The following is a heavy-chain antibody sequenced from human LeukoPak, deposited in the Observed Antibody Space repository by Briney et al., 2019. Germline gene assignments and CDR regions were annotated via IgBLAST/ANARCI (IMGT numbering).Heavy chain of an antibody. CDR1: GFTFSNYE. CDR2: ISSSSGSTI. Sequence: PGGSLRLSCAASGFTFSNYEMNWVRQAPGKGLEWVSYISSSSGSTIYYADSVKGRFTISRDNAKNSLYLQMNSLRAEDTAVYYCARDSSGWYYSDYWGQGTLVTVSS. D-gene: IGHD6-19*01. V-gene: IGHV3-48*03. J-gene: IGHJ4*02. CDR3: ARDSSGWYYSDY.